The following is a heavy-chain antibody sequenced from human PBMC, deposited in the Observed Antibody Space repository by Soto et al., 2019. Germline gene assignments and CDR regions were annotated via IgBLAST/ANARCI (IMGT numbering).Heavy chain of an antibody. J-gene: IGHJ6*02. CDR2: IYPSGGST. CDR1: GYSFTSYY. V-gene: IGHV1-46*01. CDR3: AREIGDAIDSPYGMDV. Sequence: QVQLVQSGAEVREPGASVKVSCEASGYSFTSYYIHWVRQAPGQGLEWMGIIYPSGGSTNYAQKFRGRVTITRDTSTNAVYMEMASRRSEDTARYYYAREIGDAIDSPYGMDVWGQRTTVTVSS. D-gene: IGHD3-10*01.